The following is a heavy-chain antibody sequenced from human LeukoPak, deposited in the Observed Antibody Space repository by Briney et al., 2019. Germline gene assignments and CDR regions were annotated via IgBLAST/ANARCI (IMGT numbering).Heavy chain of an antibody. CDR1: GASLHSDLQY. Sequence: SQTVSVTCMVSGASLHSDLQYWQWLRHSTGKAVEWSGSIHPSGMWHNNPSLESRVTMSRDTSKNQFSLNLNSVTAADTAVYFCSRGLDSRKLGYWGQGILVTVSS. CDR2: IHPSGMW. J-gene: IGHJ4*02. CDR3: SRGLDSRKLGY. V-gene: IGHV4-31*03. D-gene: IGHD3-22*01.